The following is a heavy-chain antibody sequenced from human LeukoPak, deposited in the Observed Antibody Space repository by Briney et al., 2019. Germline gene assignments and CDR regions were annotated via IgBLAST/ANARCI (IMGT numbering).Heavy chain of an antibody. V-gene: IGHV4-30-2*01. CDR3: ARDAPVASRYYGMDV. Sequence: SETLSLTCTVSGGSISSGGYYWSWIRQPPGKGLEWIGYIYHSGSIYYNPSLKSRVTISVDRSKNQFSLKLSSVTAADTAVYYCARDAPVASRYYGMDVWGQGTTVTVSS. CDR2: IYHSGSI. CDR1: GGSISSGGYY. J-gene: IGHJ6*02. D-gene: IGHD2-2*01.